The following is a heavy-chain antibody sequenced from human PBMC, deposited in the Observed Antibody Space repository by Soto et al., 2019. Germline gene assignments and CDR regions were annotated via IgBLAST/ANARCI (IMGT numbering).Heavy chain of an antibody. CDR1: GFTFSSYA. Sequence: EVQLLESGGGLVQPGGSLRLSCAASGFTFSSYAMSWVRQAPGKALEWFSAISGSGGSTYYADSVKGRLTISRDNSTNTLYLEMNSLTAEDTAVYYCAKDQVSVGVVAAPNLFDLWGQGTLVTVSS. CDR3: AKDQVSVGVVAAPNLFDL. V-gene: IGHV3-23*01. D-gene: IGHD2-15*01. J-gene: IGHJ5*02. CDR2: ISGSGGST.